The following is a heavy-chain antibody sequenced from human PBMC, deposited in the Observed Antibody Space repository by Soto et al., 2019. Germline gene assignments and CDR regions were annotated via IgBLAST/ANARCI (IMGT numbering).Heavy chain of an antibody. CDR2: ISSSGSTI. V-gene: IGHV3-11*01. Sequence: PGGSLRLSCAASGFTFSDYYMSWIRQAPGKGLEWVSYISSSGSTIYYADSVKGRFTISRDNAKNSLYLQMNSLRAEDTAVYYCARCSPKFLEWFHTDYYFDYWGQGTLVTVSS. CDR1: GFTFSDYY. D-gene: IGHD3-3*01. CDR3: ARCSPKFLEWFHTDYYFDY. J-gene: IGHJ4*02.